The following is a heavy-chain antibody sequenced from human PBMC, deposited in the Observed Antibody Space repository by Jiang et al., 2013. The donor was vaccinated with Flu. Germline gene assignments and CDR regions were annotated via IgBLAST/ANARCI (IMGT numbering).Heavy chain of an antibody. CDR2: IYYSGST. V-gene: IGHV4-59*01. Sequence: GSGLVKPSETLSLTCTVSGGSISSYYWSWIRQPPGKGLEWIGYIYYSGSTNYNPSLKSRVTISVDTSKNQFSLKLSSVTAADTAVYYCARELLWFGEFRYFDLWGRGTLVTVSS. CDR3: ARELLWFGEFRYFDL. J-gene: IGHJ2*01. D-gene: IGHD3-10*01. CDR1: GGSISSYY.